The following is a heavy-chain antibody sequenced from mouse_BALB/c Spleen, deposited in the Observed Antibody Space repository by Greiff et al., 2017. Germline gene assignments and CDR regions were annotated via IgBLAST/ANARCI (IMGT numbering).Heavy chain of an antibody. CDR1: GFTFSSYA. V-gene: IGHV5-9-4*01. Sequence: EVQLQESGGGLVKPGGSLKLSCAASGFTFSSYAMSWVRQSPEKRLEWVAEISSGGSYTYYPDTVTGRFTISRDNAKNTLYLEMSSLRSEDTAMYYCARERGYGAMDYWGQGTSVTVSS. CDR2: ISSGGSYT. CDR3: ARERGYGAMDY. D-gene: IGHD2-2*01. J-gene: IGHJ4*01.